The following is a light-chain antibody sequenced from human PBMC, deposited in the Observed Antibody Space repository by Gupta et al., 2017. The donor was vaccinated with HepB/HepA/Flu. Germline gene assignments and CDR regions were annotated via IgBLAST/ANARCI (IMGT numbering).Light chain of an antibody. CDR2: RNN. Sequence: QAGLTQPPSVSKGLRQIATLTCTGNRNNVGNQGAAWLQQHQGHPPKLLSYRNNNRPSGISERFSASRSGNTASLTITGPQPEDEADYYCSAWDSSLSAWVFGGGTKLTVL. CDR1: RNNVGNQG. J-gene: IGLJ3*02. V-gene: IGLV10-54*04. CDR3: SAWDSSLSAWV.